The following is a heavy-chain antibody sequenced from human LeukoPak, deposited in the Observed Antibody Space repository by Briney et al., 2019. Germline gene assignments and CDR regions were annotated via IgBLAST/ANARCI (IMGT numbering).Heavy chain of an antibody. CDR1: GGSISSSSYY. CDR2: IYYSGST. J-gene: IGHJ4*02. V-gene: IGHV4-39*01. D-gene: IGHD3-22*01. Sequence: SGTLCLTCTASGGSISSSSYYWGWIRQPPGKGLEWIGSIYYSGSTYYNPSLKSRVTISVDTSKNQFSLKLSSVTAADTAVYYCARRAKATTMIVVVTYFDYWGQGTLVTVSS. CDR3: ARRAKATTMIVVVTYFDY.